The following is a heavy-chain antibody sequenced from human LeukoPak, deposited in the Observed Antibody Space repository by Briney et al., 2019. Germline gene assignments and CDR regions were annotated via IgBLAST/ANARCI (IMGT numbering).Heavy chain of an antibody. CDR3: ARVGSGYDSHIDY. CDR2: IKQDGSEK. D-gene: IGHD5-12*01. Sequence: GGSLRLSCATSTFTFSSYAMHWVRQAPGKGLEWVANIKQDGSEKYYVDSVKGRFTISRDNAKNSLYLQMNSLRAEDTAVCYCARVGSGYDSHIDYWGQGTLVTVSS. CDR1: TFTFSSYA. V-gene: IGHV3-7*01. J-gene: IGHJ4*02.